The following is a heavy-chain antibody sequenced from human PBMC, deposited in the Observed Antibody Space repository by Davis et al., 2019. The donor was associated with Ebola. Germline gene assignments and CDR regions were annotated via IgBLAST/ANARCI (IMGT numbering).Heavy chain of an antibody. CDR3: ARDPVAGPLDY. J-gene: IGHJ4*02. D-gene: IGHD6-19*01. Sequence: AASVKVSCKASGGTFSSYAISWVRQAPGQGLEWMGGIIPIFGTANYAQKLQGRVTMTTDTSTSTAYMELRSLRSDDTAVYYCARDPVAGPLDYWGQGTLVTVSS. CDR2: IIPIFGTA. CDR1: GGTFSSYA. V-gene: IGHV1-69*05.